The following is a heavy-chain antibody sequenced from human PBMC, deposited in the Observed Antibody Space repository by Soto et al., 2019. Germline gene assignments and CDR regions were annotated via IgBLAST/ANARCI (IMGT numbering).Heavy chain of an antibody. CDR1: GYSFTSYW. D-gene: IGHD3-10*01. Sequence: GESLKISCKGSGYSFTSYWSRAVRQMAGKGMEGMGVFYPGDSDTRYRPSFQAQVTISAGKSISTAYLEWSSLKASDTAMYYCGRSYPTWYFDLWGRGTLVTVSS. CDR3: GRSYPTWYFDL. V-gene: IGHV5-51*01. J-gene: IGHJ2*01. CDR2: FYPGDSDT.